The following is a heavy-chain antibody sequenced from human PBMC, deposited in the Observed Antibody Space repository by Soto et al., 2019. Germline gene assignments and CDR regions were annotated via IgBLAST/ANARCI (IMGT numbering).Heavy chain of an antibody. CDR2: IYSGGST. CDR3: ARDRIPTGMDV. V-gene: IGHV3-66*01. CDR1: GFTVSSNY. Sequence: EVQLVESGGGLVQPGGSLRLSCAASGFTVSSNYMSWVRQAPGKGLEWVSVIYSGGSTDDADSVKGRFTISRDNSKNTLYLQMNSLRAEDTAVYYCARDRIPTGMDVWGQGTTVTVSS. J-gene: IGHJ6*02.